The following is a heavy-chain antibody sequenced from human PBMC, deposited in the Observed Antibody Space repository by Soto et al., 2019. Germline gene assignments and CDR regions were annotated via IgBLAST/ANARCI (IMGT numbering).Heavy chain of an antibody. V-gene: IGHV4-30-4*01. Sequence: PSETLSLTCSVSGGSISSGDYYWSWIRQPPGKGLEWIGYIYTVGSTYYNPSLESRVTISLDTSKNQFSLNLTSVTAADTAVYYCARASYCSGGSCYPYTWLDPWGQGTLVTAPQ. CDR3: ARASYCSGGSCYPYTWLDP. CDR1: GGSISSGDYY. J-gene: IGHJ5*02. CDR2: IYTVGST. D-gene: IGHD2-15*01.